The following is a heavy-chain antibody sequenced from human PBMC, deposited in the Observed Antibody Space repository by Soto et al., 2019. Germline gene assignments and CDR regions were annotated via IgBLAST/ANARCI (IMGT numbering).Heavy chain of an antibody. D-gene: IGHD3-3*01. J-gene: IGHJ4*02. V-gene: IGHV1-24*01. CDR2: FDPDTGEA. Sequence: GASVKVSCKVSGYTLIEVSMHWVRQAPGKGLEWVGGFDPDTGEATYAQDFQGRVTMTEDPSTDTAYMELRSLRFEDTAVYYCATDPITVFGLARWGQGTQVTVSS. CDR1: GYTLIEVS. CDR3: ATDPITVFGLAR.